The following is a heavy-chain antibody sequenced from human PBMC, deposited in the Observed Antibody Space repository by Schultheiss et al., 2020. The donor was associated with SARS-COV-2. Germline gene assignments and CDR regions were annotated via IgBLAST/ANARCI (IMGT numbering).Heavy chain of an antibody. Sequence: GGSLRLSCSASGFTFSSYDMHWVRQAPGKGLEYVSAISSNGGSTYYADSVKGRFTISRDNAKNSLYLQMNSLRAEDTAVYYCARDSRGNTGYDWFDPWGQGTLVTVSS. D-gene: IGHD2-15*01. V-gene: IGHV3-64*04. J-gene: IGHJ5*02. CDR3: ARDSRGNTGYDWFDP. CDR2: ISSNGGST. CDR1: GFTFSSYD.